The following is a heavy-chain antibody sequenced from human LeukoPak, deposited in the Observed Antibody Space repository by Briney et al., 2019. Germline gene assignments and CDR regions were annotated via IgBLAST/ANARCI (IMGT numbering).Heavy chain of an antibody. CDR1: GYTFTSYD. CDR2: MNPNSGNT. CDR3: ARGWYYDILTEHY. J-gene: IGHJ4*02. Sequence: GASVKVSCKASGYTFTSYDINWVRQATGQGLERMGWMNPNSGNTGYAQKFQGRVTMTRNTSISTAYMELSSLRSEDTAVYYCARGWYYDILTEHYWGQGTLVTVSS. D-gene: IGHD3-9*01. V-gene: IGHV1-8*01.